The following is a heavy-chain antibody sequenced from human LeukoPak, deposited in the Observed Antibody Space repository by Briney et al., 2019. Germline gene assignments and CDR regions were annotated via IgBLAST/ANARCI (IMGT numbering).Heavy chain of an antibody. J-gene: IGHJ4*02. CDR2: ISGSGGST. CDR3: AKSAAANSTLTGIGDY. CDR1: GFTFSNYA. D-gene: IGHD1-20*01. Sequence: GGSLRLSCAASGFTFSNYAMSWVRQDPGKGLEWVSAISGSGGSTYYADSVKGRFTISRDNSKNTLYMQMNSLRAEDTGVYYCAKSAAANSTLTGIGDYWGQGTLVTVSS. V-gene: IGHV3-23*01.